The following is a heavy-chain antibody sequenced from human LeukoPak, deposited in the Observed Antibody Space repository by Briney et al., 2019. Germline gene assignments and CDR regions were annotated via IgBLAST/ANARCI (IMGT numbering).Heavy chain of an antibody. V-gene: IGHV3-21*01. J-gene: IGHJ4*02. CDR1: GFTFSSYS. CDR2: ISSSSSYI. D-gene: IGHD3-3*01. Sequence: GGSLRLSCAASGFTFSSYSMNWVRQAPGKGLEWVSSISSSSSYIYYADSVKGRFTISRDNAKNSLYLQMNSRRADDTAVYYCARVGYDFWSGPTPDYWGQGTLVTVSS. CDR3: ARVGYDFWSGPTPDY.